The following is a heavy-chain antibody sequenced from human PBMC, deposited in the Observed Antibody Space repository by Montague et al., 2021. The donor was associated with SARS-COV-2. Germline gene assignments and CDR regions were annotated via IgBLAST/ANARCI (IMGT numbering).Heavy chain of an antibody. D-gene: IGHD3-9*01. CDR3: ARSRENYNILTGYPYYLDY. CDR2: YSGST. V-gene: IGHV4-59*01. Sequence: YSGSTNYNPSLKSRVTISVDTSKNQFSLKLSSVTAADTAVYYCARSRENYNILTGYPYYLDYWGQGTLVTVSS. J-gene: IGHJ4*02.